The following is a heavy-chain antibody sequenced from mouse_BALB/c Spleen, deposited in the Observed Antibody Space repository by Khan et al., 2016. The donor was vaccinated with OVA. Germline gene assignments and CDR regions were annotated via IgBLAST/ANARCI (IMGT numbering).Heavy chain of an antibody. CDR3: ARPFDNSAWFAY. Sequence: QVQLKESGPGLVAPSQTLSITCTVSGFSLSNYGVHWVRQPPGKGLEWLGVIWAGGSTNHNSALMSRLTISKDNSKSQVFLKMNSLQTDDTAMYYCARPFDNSAWFAYWGQGTLVTVSA. CDR1: GFSLSNYG. CDR2: IWAGGST. V-gene: IGHV2-9*02. D-gene: IGHD1-3*01. J-gene: IGHJ3*01.